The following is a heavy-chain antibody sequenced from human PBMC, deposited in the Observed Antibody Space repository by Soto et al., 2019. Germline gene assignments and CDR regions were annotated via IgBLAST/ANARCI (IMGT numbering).Heavy chain of an antibody. V-gene: IGHV3-74*01. D-gene: IGHD2-21*02. J-gene: IGHJ6*02. CDR3: ARGDRYCGGDCYSYYYYGMDV. Sequence: GSLRLSCAASGFTFSSYWMHWVRQAPGKGLVWVSRINSDGSSTSYADSVKGRFTISRDNAKNTLYLQMNSLRAEDTAVYYCARGDRYCGGDCYSYYYYGMDVWGQGTTVTVSS. CDR2: INSDGSST. CDR1: GFTFSSYW.